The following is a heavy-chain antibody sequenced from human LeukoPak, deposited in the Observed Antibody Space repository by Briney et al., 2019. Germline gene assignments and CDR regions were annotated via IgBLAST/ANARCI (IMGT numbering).Heavy chain of an antibody. CDR2: ISSSSSYI. J-gene: IGHJ4*02. Sequence: GGSLRLSCAASGFTFSSCSMNWVRQAPEKGLEWVSSISSSSSYIYYADSVKGRFTISRDNAKNSLYLQMNSLRAEDTAVYYCARAVVWFGESSFDYWGQGTLVTVSS. D-gene: IGHD3-10*01. CDR3: ARAVVWFGESSFDY. V-gene: IGHV3-21*01. CDR1: GFTFSSCS.